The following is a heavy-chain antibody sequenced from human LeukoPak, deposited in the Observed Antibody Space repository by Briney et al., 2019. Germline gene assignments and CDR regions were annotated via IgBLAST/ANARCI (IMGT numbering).Heavy chain of an antibody. V-gene: IGHV1-8*03. J-gene: IGHJ4*02. Sequence: ASAKVSCKASGYTFTSYDINWVRQATGQGLEWMGWMNPNSGNTGYAQKFQGRVTITRNTSISTAYMELSSLRSEDTAVYYCAIYYDSSGYLGWGQGTLVTVSS. CDR2: MNPNSGNT. CDR1: GYTFTSYD. D-gene: IGHD3-22*01. CDR3: AIYYDSSGYLG.